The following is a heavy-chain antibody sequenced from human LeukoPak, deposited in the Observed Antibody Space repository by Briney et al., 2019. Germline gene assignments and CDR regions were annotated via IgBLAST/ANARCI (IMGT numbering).Heavy chain of an antibody. J-gene: IGHJ3*02. V-gene: IGHV4-59*01. D-gene: IGHD4-23*01. Sequence: PSETLSLTCTVSGGSISSYYWSWIRQPPGKGLEWIGYIYYSGSTNCNPSVKSRVAMSVDTSKKQFSLKLSSLTAADTAVYYCARGGTAVIAPYALDIWGQGTMVTVSS. CDR1: GGSISSYY. CDR3: ARGGTAVIAPYALDI. CDR2: IYYSGST.